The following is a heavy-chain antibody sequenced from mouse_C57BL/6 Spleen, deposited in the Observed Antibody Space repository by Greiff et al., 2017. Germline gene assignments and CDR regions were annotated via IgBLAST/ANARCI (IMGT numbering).Heavy chain of an antibody. J-gene: IGHJ1*03. CDR1: GYTFTSYW. CDR2: IYPGNSDT. V-gene: IGHV1-5*01. D-gene: IGHD2-4*01. CDR3: TRNDYEGWYFDV. Sequence: EVQLVESGTVLARPGASVKMSCKTYGYTFTSYWMHWVKQRPGQGLEWIGAIYPGNSDTSYNQKFKGKAKLPAVTSASTAYMELSSLTNEDSAVYYCTRNDYEGWYFDVWGTGTTVTVSS.